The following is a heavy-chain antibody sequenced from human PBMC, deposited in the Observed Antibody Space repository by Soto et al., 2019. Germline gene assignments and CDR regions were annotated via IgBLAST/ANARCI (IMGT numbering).Heavy chain of an antibody. V-gene: IGHV4-59*01. CDR2: IYYSGST. CDR1: GGSISSYY. J-gene: IGHJ5*02. D-gene: IGHD2-15*01. Sequence: SETLSLTCTVSGGSISSYYWSWIRQPPGKGLEWIGYIYYSGSTNYNPSLKSRVTISVDTSKNQFSLKLSSVTAADTAVYYCARVWGYCSGGSCYSSWFDPWGQGTMVTVSS. CDR3: ARVWGYCSGGSCYSSWFDP.